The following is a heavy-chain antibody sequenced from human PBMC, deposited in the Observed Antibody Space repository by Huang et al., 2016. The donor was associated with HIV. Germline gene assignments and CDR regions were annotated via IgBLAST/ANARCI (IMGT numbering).Heavy chain of an antibody. J-gene: IGHJ6*02. CDR2: INPKSGGT. D-gene: IGHD2-15*01. Sequence: QVQLVQSGAEVKKPGASVKVSCKAAGYTFTGYYMHWVRQAPGQGLEWIGWINPKSGGTNYAPKFQGRVTITRDTSISTAYMELSRLRSDDTAVYYCAREVVSATGYYYYGMDVWGQGTTVTVSS. CDR3: AREVVSATGYYYYGMDV. V-gene: IGHV1-2*02. CDR1: GYTFTGYY.